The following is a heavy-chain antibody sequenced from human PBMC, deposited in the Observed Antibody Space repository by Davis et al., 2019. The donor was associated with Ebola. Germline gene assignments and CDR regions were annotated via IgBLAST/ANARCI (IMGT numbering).Heavy chain of an antibody. V-gene: IGHV5-51*01. Sequence: GGSLRLSCKDSGNSFASHWIGWVRQLPGKGLEWMGIIYTGDSDTRYSPSFRGQVTISADKSIKTAFLQWSSLKAADTAMYYCARTLSSGYRDRFNIWGQGTMVTVSS. CDR3: ARTLSSGYRDRFNI. J-gene: IGHJ3*02. D-gene: IGHD3-22*01. CDR2: IYTGDSDT. CDR1: GNSFASHW.